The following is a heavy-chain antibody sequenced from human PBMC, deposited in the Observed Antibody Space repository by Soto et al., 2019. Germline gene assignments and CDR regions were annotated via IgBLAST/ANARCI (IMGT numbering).Heavy chain of an antibody. CDR3: ARDGMEMATMLIDY. CDR2: ISYDGSNK. Sequence: QVQLVESGGGVVQPGRSLRLSCAASGFTFSSYAMHWFRQAPGKGLEWVAVISYDGSNKYYADSVKGRFTISRDNSKNTLYLQMNSLRAEDTAVYYCARDGMEMATMLIDYWGQGTLVTVSS. V-gene: IGHV3-30-3*01. D-gene: IGHD3-16*01. J-gene: IGHJ4*02. CDR1: GFTFSSYA.